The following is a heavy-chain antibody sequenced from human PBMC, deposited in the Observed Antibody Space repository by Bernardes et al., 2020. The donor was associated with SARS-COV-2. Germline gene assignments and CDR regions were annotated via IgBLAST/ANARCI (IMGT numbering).Heavy chain of an antibody. CDR1: GGSISSSSYY. J-gene: IGHJ4*02. CDR2: ISYSGST. Sequence: SETLSLTCTVSGGSISSSSYYWGWIRQPPGKGLEWIGSISYSGSTYYNPSLKSRVTISVDTSKNQFSLKLSSVTAADTAVYYCARDTAAGTSYFDYWGQGTLVTVSS. D-gene: IGHD6-13*01. CDR3: ARDTAAGTSYFDY. V-gene: IGHV4-39*02.